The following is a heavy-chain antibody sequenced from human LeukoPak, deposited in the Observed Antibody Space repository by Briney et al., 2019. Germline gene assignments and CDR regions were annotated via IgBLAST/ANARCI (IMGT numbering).Heavy chain of an antibody. J-gene: IGHJ4*02. CDR3: ATQVMVSTKVHFDY. CDR1: GFTFSNYA. V-gene: IGHV3-23*01. CDR2: ITGSGGNT. Sequence: PGGSLRLSCAVSGFTFSNYAMGWVRQAPGKGLEWVSAITGSGGNTYYADSVKGRFTISRDNSKNTLYLQMNSLRAEDTALYYCATQVMVSTKVHFDYWGQGTLVTVSS. D-gene: IGHD5/OR15-5a*01.